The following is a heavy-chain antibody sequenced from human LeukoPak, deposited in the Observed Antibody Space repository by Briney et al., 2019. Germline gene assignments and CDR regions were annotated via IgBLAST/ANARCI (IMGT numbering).Heavy chain of an antibody. CDR3: ARDLYFGDDY. CDR2: ISSSSSYI. Sequence: KAGGSLRLSYAASGFTFSSYSMNWVRQAPGKGLEWVSSISSSSSYIYYADSVKGRFTISRDNAKNSLYLQMNSLRAEDTAVYYCARDLYFGDDYWGQGTLVTVSS. D-gene: IGHD2/OR15-2a*01. CDR1: GFTFSSYS. V-gene: IGHV3-21*01. J-gene: IGHJ4*02.